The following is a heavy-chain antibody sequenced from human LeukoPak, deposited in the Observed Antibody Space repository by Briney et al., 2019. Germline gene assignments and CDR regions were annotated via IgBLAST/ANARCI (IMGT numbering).Heavy chain of an antibody. CDR3: ARVGTPMVTIVAPYYMDV. CDR1: GFTFSSYD. Sequence: PGWSLRLSCAASGFTFSSYDIHWVRPAPRKGLEWVAFIRYDGSNKYYADSVKGRFTISRDNAQNSLYLQTNSLRAEDTAVYYCARVGTPMVTIVAPYYMDVWGKGTTVTVSS. V-gene: IGHV3-30*02. J-gene: IGHJ6*03. CDR2: IRYDGSNK. D-gene: IGHD5-18*01.